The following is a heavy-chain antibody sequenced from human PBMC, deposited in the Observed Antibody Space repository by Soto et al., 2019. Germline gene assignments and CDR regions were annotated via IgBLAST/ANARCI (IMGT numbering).Heavy chain of an antibody. CDR1: GFTFSSYS. Sequence: GGSLRLSCAASGFTFSSYSMDWVRQAPGKGLEWVSYISSSSSTIYYADSVKGRFTISRDNAKNSLYLQMNSLRAEDTAVYYCASRGSYGEDDVYDIWGQGTMDIVSS. V-gene: IGHV3-48*01. CDR2: ISSSSSTI. J-gene: IGHJ3*02. D-gene: IGHD1-26*01. CDR3: ASRGSYGEDDVYDI.